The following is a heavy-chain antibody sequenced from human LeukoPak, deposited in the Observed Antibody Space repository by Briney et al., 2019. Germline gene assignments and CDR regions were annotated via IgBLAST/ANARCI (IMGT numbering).Heavy chain of an antibody. Sequence: GGSLRLTCAASESIVSSNYMNWVRQAPGKGLEWVSYISSSGSTIYYADSVKGRFTISRDNAKNSLYLQVNSLRAEDTAVYYCARDRMGAILYFDSWGQGTLVTVSS. D-gene: IGHD1-26*01. J-gene: IGHJ4*02. V-gene: IGHV3-48*04. CDR1: ESIVSSNY. CDR2: ISSSGSTI. CDR3: ARDRMGAILYFDS.